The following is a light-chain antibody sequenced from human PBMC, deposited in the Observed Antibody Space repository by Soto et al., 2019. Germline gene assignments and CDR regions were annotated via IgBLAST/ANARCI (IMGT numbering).Light chain of an antibody. CDR2: GAS. V-gene: IGKV3-20*01. J-gene: IGKJ1*01. Sequence: GVTRWPAPVSWSPVEGATISWRGSQSVSSSYLAWYQQKPGQAPRLLIYGASSRATGIPDRFSGSGSGTDFTLTISRLEPEDFAVYYCQQYGSSPRTFGQGTKVDI. CDR3: QQYGSSPRT. CDR1: QSVSSSY.